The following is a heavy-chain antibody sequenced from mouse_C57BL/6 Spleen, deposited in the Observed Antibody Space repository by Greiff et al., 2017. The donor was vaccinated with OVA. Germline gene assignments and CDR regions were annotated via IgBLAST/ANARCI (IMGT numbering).Heavy chain of an antibody. V-gene: IGHV1-15*01. J-gene: IGHJ3*01. CDR1: GYTFTDYE. CDR2: IDPETGGT. Sequence: QVQLQQSGAELVRPGASVTLSCKASGYTFTDYEMHWVKQTPVHGLEWIGAIDPETGGTAYNQKFKGKAILTADKSSSTAYMELRSLTSEDSAVYYCTRHDYGSSYGFAYWGQGTLVTVSA. D-gene: IGHD1-1*01. CDR3: TRHDYGSSYGFAY.